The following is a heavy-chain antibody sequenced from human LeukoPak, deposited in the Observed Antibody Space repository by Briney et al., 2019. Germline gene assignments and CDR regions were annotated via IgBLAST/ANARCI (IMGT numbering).Heavy chain of an antibody. V-gene: IGHV1-18*01. CDR1: GYTFTSYG. D-gene: IGHD3-22*01. Sequence: ASVKVSCKASGYTFTSYGISWVRQAPGQGLEWMGWISAYNGNTNYAQKLQGRVTMTTDTSTSTAYMELSSLRSEDTAVYYCARALYYYDSSGYYYSYYYYMDVWGKGTTVTVSS. CDR3: ARALYYYDSSGYYYSYYYYMDV. CDR2: ISAYNGNT. J-gene: IGHJ6*03.